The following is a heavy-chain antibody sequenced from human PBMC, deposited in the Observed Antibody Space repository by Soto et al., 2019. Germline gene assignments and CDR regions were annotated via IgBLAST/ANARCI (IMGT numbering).Heavy chain of an antibody. CDR3: ARGGVSTRTFDY. CDR2: IYPSDSDT. V-gene: IGHV5-51*01. J-gene: IGHJ4*02. D-gene: IGHD3-3*01. CDR1: GYNFAGYW. Sequence: GESLKISCNGSGYNFAGYWIAWVRQMPGKGLELMGIIYPSDSDTRYRPSFQGQVTISADKSISSAYLQWSSLRASDTAMYYCARGGVSTRTFDYWGQGTPVPV.